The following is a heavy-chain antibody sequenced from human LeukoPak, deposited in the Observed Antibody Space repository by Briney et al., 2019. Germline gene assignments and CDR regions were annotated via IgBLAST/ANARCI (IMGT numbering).Heavy chain of an antibody. Sequence: GESLKISCKGSGYSFTSYWIGWVRQMPGKGLEWMGIIYPGDSDTRYSPSFQGQVTISADKSISTAYLQWSSLKASDTAMYYCARYQLLYDLMGILTGPHFDYWGQGTLVTVSS. CDR1: GYSFTSYW. V-gene: IGHV5-51*01. CDR3: ARYQLLYDLMGILTGPHFDY. CDR2: IYPGDSDT. D-gene: IGHD2-2*02. J-gene: IGHJ4*02.